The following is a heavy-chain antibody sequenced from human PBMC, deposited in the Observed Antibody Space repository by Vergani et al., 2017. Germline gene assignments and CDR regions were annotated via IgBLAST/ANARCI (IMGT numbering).Heavy chain of an antibody. Sequence: QVTLRESGPALVKPTQTLTLTCTFSGFSLSTSGMCVSWIRQPPGKALEWLARIDWDDDKYYSTSLKTRLTISKDTSKNQVVLTMTNMDPVDTATYYCAHRRVTSKVFDYWGQGTLVTVSS. CDR1: GFSLSTSGMC. V-gene: IGHV2-70*15. D-gene: IGHD4-11*01. CDR2: IDWDDDK. J-gene: IGHJ4*02. CDR3: AHRRVTSKVFDY.